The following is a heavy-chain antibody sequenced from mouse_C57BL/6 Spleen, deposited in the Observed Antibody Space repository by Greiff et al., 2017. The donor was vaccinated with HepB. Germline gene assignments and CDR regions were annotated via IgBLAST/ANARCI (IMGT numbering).Heavy chain of an antibody. J-gene: IGHJ2*01. CDR3: ARDRRENYFDY. Sequence: EVQLVESEGGLVQPGSSMKLSCTASGFTFSDYYMAWVRQVPEKGLEWVANINYDGSSTYYLDSLKSRFIISRDNAKNILYLQMSSLKSEDTATYYCARDRRENYFDYWGQGTTLTVSS. CDR1: GFTFSDYY. CDR2: INYDGSST. V-gene: IGHV5-16*01.